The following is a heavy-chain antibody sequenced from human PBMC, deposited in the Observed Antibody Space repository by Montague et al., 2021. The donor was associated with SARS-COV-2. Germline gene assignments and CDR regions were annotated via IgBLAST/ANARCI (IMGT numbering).Heavy chain of an antibody. J-gene: IGHJ5*02. V-gene: IGHV4-59*01. CDR3: ARVSRITIFGVVGWFDP. CDR2: IYYSGST. CDR1: GGSISSYY. Sequence: SETLSLTCTVSGGSISSYYWSWIRQPPGKGLEWIGCIYYSGSTNYNPSLKSRVTISVDTSKNQFSLKLSSVTAADTAVYYCARVSRITIFGVVGWFDPWGQGTLVTISS. D-gene: IGHD3-3*01.